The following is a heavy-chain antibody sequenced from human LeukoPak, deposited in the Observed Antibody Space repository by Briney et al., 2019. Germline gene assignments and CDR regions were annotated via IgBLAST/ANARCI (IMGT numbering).Heavy chain of an antibody. Sequence: GGSLRLSCAASGFPFSGYGMHWVRQAPGKWLEWVAFIRYDGSDKYYADSVKGRFTISRDNSKNTVYLQMNSLRSEDTAVYYCVKGWAPSLDRSYYYYMDVWGTGTTVTISS. CDR3: VKGWAPSLDRSYYYYMDV. V-gene: IGHV3-30*02. CDR1: GFPFSGYG. J-gene: IGHJ6*03. CDR2: IRYDGSDK. D-gene: IGHD1-1*01.